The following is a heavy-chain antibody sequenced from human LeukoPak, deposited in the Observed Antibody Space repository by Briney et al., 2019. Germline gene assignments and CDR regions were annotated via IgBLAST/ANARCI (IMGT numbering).Heavy chain of an antibody. Sequence: PGGSLRLSCAASGFTFDDYAMHWVRQAPGKGLEWVSGISWNSGSIGYADSVKGRFTISRDNAKNSLYLQMNSLRAEDTAVYYCARDWNHGFDPWGQGTLVTVSS. CDR3: ARDWNHGFDP. J-gene: IGHJ5*02. D-gene: IGHD1-14*01. CDR2: ISWNSGSI. V-gene: IGHV3-9*01. CDR1: GFTFDDYA.